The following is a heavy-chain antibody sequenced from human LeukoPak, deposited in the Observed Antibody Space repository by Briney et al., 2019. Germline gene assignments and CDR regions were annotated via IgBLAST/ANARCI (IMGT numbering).Heavy chain of an antibody. CDR2: ISYDGSNK. Sequence: PGGSLRLSCAASGFTFSSYAMHWVRQAPGKGLEWVAVISYDGSNKYYADSVKGRFTISRDNSKNTLYLQMNSLRAEDTAVYYCAREEGDYYDSSALAYWGQGTLVTVSP. CDR1: GFTFSSYA. CDR3: AREEGDYYDSSALAY. D-gene: IGHD3-22*01. V-gene: IGHV3-30*01. J-gene: IGHJ4*02.